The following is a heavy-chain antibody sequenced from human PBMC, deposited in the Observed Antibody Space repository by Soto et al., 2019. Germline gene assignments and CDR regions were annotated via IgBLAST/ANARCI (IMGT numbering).Heavy chain of an antibody. Sequence: PSETLSLTCTVSGGSISSFYWAWIRQPPGKGLEWLGYLSDSGSTDFSSSLKSRVTISEDTSRNQFSLKLSSVTVADTAVYFCARARIRFYENTGRYHFAFRAQGSWVTVSS. J-gene: IGHJ4*02. D-gene: IGHD2-2*01. V-gene: IGHV4-59*01. CDR3: ARARIRFYENTGRYHFAF. CDR1: GGSISSFY. CDR2: LSDSGST.